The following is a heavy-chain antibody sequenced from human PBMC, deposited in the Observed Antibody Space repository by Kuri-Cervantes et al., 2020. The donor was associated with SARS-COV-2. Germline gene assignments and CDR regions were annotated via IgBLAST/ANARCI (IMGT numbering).Heavy chain of an antibody. V-gene: IGHV1-69*13. CDR2: IIPIFGTA. Sequence: SVMVTCKASGGTFSSYAISWVRQAPGQGLEWMGGIIPIFGTANYAQKFQGRVTITADESTSTAYMELSSLRSEDTAVYDCARNTIFGVEHNWFDPRGQGILVTVSS. CDR3: ARNTIFGVEHNWFDP. CDR1: GGTFSSYA. D-gene: IGHD3-3*01. J-gene: IGHJ5*02.